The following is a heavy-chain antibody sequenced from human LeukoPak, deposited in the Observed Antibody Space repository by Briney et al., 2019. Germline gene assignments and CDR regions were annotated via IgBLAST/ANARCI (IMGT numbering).Heavy chain of an antibody. D-gene: IGHD6-13*01. V-gene: IGHV4-31*03. J-gene: IGHJ3*02. CDR2: IYYSGST. CDR3: ARRIAAADAFDI. CDR1: GGSISSGGYY. Sequence: SETLSLTCTVSGGSISSGGYYWSWIRQHPGKGLEWIGYIYYSGSTYYNPSLKSRVTISVDTSKTQFSLKLSSVTAADTAVYYCARRIAAADAFDIWGQGTMVTVSS.